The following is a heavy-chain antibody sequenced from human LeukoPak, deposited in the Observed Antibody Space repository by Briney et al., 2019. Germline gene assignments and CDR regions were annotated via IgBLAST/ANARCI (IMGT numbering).Heavy chain of an antibody. CDR1: GYTFTSYG. V-gene: IGHV1-18*01. Sequence: ASVKVSCKASGYTFTSYGISWVRQAPGQGLEWMGWISAYNGNTNYAQKLQGRVTMTTDTSTSTAYMELRSLRSDDTAVYYCARGVYSGSCGYYYGMDVWGQGTTVTVSS. CDR3: ARGVYSGSCGYYYGMDV. J-gene: IGHJ6*02. D-gene: IGHD1-26*01. CDR2: ISAYNGNT.